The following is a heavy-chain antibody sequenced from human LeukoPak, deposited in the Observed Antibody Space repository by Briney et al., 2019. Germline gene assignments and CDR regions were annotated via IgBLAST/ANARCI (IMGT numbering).Heavy chain of an antibody. V-gene: IGHV1-18*01. CDR2: ISAYNGNT. CDR1: GYAFTSYG. J-gene: IGHJ6*02. D-gene: IGHD2-2*01. Sequence: ASVKVSCKASGYAFTSYGISWVRQAPGQGLEWMGWISAYNGNTNYAQKLQGRVTMTTDTSTSTVYMELSSLRSEDTAVYYCARYQTRPRYCSSTSCSTHGMDVWGQGTTVTVSS. CDR3: ARYQTRPRYCSSTSCSTHGMDV.